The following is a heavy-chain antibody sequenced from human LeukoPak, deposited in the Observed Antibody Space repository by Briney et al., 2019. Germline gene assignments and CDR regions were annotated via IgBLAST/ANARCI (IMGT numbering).Heavy chain of an antibody. CDR3: AKGGTGGSSSYDGGVFDY. D-gene: IGHD6-13*01. CDR1: GFTFSSYG. Sequence: PGRSLRLSCAASGFTFSSYGMHWVRQAPGKGLEWVAVIWYDGSNKYYADSVKGRFTISRDNSKNTLYLQMNSLRAEDTAVYYCAKGGTGGSSSYDGGVFDYWGQGTLVTVSS. J-gene: IGHJ4*02. CDR2: IWYDGSNK. V-gene: IGHV3-33*06.